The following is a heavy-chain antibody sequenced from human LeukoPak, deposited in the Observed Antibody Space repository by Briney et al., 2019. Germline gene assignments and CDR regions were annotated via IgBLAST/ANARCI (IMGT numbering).Heavy chain of an antibody. CDR2: IYTSGST. CDR1: GGSISSGSYY. D-gene: IGHD6-19*01. CDR3: ARARTGYSSGWTGFGSGWDFDY. Sequence: SQTLSLTCTVSGGSISSGSYYWSWIRQPAGKGLEWIGRIYTSGSTNYNPSLKSRVTISVDTSKNQFSLKLSSVTAADTAVYYCARARTGYSSGWTGFGSGWDFDYWGQGTLVTVSS. V-gene: IGHV4-61*02. J-gene: IGHJ4*02.